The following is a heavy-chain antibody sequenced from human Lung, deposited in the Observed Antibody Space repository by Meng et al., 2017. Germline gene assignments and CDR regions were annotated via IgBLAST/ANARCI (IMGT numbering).Heavy chain of an antibody. CDR1: GGSFSGYY. D-gene: IGHD1/OR15-1a*01. Sequence: QVQLQHWGAGLLKPSETLSLTGAVYGGSFSGYYWSWIRQPPGKGLEWIGEINHSGSTNYNPSLKSRVTISVDTSKNQFSLKLSSVTAADTAVYYCARPKQANWYFDLWGRGTLVTVSS. V-gene: IGHV4-34*01. CDR3: ARPKQANWYFDL. CDR2: INHSGST. J-gene: IGHJ2*01.